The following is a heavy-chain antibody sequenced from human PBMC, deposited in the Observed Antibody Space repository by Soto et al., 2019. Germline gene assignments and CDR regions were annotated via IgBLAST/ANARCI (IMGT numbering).Heavy chain of an antibody. CDR3: ARGAYYYGSGSYNIAFDI. J-gene: IGHJ3*02. CDR1: GVSFRAHY. D-gene: IGHD3-10*01. V-gene: IGHV4-34*01. Sequence: SDTLSLTCAGYGVSFRAHYWSGLRQPPGKWLDWIGEINHSGSTNYNPSLKSRVTISVDTSKNQFSLKLSSVTAADTAVYYCARGAYYYGSGSYNIAFDIWGQGTMVT. CDR2: INHSGST.